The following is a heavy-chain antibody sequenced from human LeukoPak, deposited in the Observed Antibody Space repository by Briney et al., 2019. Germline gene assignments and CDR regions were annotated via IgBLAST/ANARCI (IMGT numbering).Heavy chain of an antibody. D-gene: IGHD5-18*01. CDR3: ARDSGYSYADDY. Sequence: PGGSLRLSCAASGFTFRSYAMQWVRQAPGKGLEWASYITYNSGTIFYADSVKGRFTISRDNAKDSLYLQMSSLRDEDTAVYYCARDSGYSYADDYWGQGTLVTVSS. V-gene: IGHV3-48*02. J-gene: IGHJ4*02. CDR2: ITYNSGTI. CDR1: GFTFRSYA.